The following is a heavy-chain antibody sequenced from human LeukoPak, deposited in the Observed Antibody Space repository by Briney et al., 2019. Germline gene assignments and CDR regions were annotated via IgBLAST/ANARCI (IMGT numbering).Heavy chain of an antibody. V-gene: IGHV1-69*04. CDR1: GGTFSSYA. Sequence: SVKVSCKASGGTFSSYAISWVRQAPGQGLEWMGRIIPILGIANYAQKFQGRVTITADKSTSTAYMELNSLRSEDTAVYYCASRDYGSGSYYNERYGMDVWGQGTTVTVSS. CDR2: IIPILGIA. CDR3: ASRDYGSGSYYNERYGMDV. J-gene: IGHJ6*02. D-gene: IGHD3-10*01.